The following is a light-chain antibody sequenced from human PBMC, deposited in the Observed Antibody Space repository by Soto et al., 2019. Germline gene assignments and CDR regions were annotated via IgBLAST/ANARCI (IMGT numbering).Light chain of an antibody. Sequence: QSVLTQPASVSGSPGQSITISCTGTSSDVGGYNYVSWYQQHPGKAPKLMIYDVSNRPSGVSNRFSGSKSGNTASLTISGLQAEDEADYYCSSYPRSSTNSHVLRTGTKGTVL. V-gene: IGLV2-14*01. CDR3: SSYPRSSTNSHV. CDR1: SSDVGGYNY. J-gene: IGLJ1*01. CDR2: DVS.